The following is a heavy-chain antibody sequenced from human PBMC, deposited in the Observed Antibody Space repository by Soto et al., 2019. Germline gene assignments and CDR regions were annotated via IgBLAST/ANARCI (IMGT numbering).Heavy chain of an antibody. D-gene: IGHD3-22*01. CDR1: GGSISSGGYY. J-gene: IGHJ5*02. V-gene: IGHV4-31*03. CDR2: IYYSGST. Sequence: KPSETLSLTCTVSGGSISSGGYYWSWIRQHPGKGLEWIGYIYYSGSTYYNPSLKSRVTISVDTSKNQFSLKLSSVTAADTAVYYCARDAHYYDSSGYYGWFDPWGQGTLVTV. CDR3: ARDAHYYDSSGYYGWFDP.